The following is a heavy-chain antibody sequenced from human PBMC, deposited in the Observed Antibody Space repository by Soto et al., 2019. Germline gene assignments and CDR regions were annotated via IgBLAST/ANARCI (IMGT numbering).Heavy chain of an antibody. CDR3: ARGGYNWNDVTDY. D-gene: IGHD1-20*01. V-gene: IGHV4-59*01. CDR1: GGSISNYY. Sequence: QVQLQESGPGLVKPSETLSLTCIVSGGSISNYYWSWIRQPPGKGLEWIGYIYYRGSTNYNPSLNSRATISVDTSKNQVSLKLSSVTAADTAVYYCARGGYNWNDVTDYWGQGTLVTVSS. CDR2: IYYRGST. J-gene: IGHJ4*02.